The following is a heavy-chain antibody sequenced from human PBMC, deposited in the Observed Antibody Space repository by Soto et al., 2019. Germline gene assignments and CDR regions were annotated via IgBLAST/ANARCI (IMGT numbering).Heavy chain of an antibody. CDR1: GFTVSSNY. CDR3: AGRLLRFLNSY. V-gene: IGHV3-66*01. D-gene: IGHD3-3*01. J-gene: IGHJ4*02. CDR2: IYSGGST. Sequence: GGSLRLSCAASGFTVSSNYMSWVRQAPGKGLEWVSVIYSGGSTYYADSVKGRFTISRDNSKNTLYLQMNSLRAEDTAVYYCAGRLLRFLNSYWGQGTLVTVSS.